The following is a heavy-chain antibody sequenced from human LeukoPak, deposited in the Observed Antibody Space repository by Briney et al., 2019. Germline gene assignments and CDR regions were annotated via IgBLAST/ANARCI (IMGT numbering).Heavy chain of an antibody. V-gene: IGHV1-18*01. J-gene: IGHJ4*02. CDR1: GYTFTSYG. CDR3: ARDRYYDSSGYSGY. CDR2: TSAYNGNT. D-gene: IGHD3-22*01. Sequence: ASVKVSCKASGYTFTSYGISWVRQAPGQGLEWMGWTSAYNGNTNYAQKLQGRVTMTTDTSTSTAYMELRSLRSDDTAVYYCARDRYYDSSGYSGYWGQGTLVTVSS.